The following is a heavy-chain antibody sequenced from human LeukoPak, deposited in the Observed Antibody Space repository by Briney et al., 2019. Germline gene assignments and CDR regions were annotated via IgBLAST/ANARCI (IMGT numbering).Heavy chain of an antibody. Sequence: SETLSLTCTVSGGSISSSSYYWGWIRQPPGKGLEWHGSIYYSGSTYYNPSLESRATISVVTSKNQYSLKLSSVTAADTAVYYCARHFLYDFWSGYPEVFDYWGQGALVTVSS. CDR2: IYYSGST. J-gene: IGHJ4*02. CDR3: ARHFLYDFWSGYPEVFDY. V-gene: IGHV4-39*01. CDR1: GGSISSSSYY. D-gene: IGHD3-3*01.